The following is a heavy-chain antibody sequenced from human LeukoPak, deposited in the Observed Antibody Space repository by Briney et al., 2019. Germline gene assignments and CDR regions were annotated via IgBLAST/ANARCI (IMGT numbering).Heavy chain of an antibody. D-gene: IGHD2/OR15-2a*01. CDR1: GGTFSSNE. V-gene: IGHV1-69*04. Sequence: GASVKVSCKASGGTFSSNEISWVRQAPGQGLEWMGRIIPNLGTANYAQSFQGRVTITADKSTSTAYMELSSLRSEDTAVYFCARWASLIYDGNWYAPLDYWGQGTLVTVSS. CDR2: IIPNLGTA. CDR3: ARWASLIYDGNWYAPLDY. J-gene: IGHJ4*02.